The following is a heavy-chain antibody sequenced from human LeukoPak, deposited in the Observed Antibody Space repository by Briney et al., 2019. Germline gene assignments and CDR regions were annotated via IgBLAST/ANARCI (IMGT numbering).Heavy chain of an antibody. CDR3: TTSMVRGVSAPRY. D-gene: IGHD3-10*01. Sequence: GGSLRLSCAASGFTFSSYAMSWVRQAPGKGLEWVGRIKSKADGGTADYAAPVKGRFTISRDDLKNTLYLQMNSLKTEDTALYYCTTSMVRGVSAPRYWGQGTLVTVSS. CDR2: IKSKADGGTA. V-gene: IGHV3-15*01. J-gene: IGHJ4*02. CDR1: GFTFSSYA.